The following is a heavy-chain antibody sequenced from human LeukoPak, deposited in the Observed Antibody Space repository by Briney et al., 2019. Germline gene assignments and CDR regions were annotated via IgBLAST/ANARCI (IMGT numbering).Heavy chain of an antibody. J-gene: IGHJ6*04. CDR2: INHSGST. CDR3: ARVPLHYGSIRVSARMDD. V-gene: IGHV4-34*01. Sequence: PSETLSLTCAVYGGSFSGYYWSWIRQPPGKGLEWIGEINHSGSTNYNPSLKSRVTISVDTSKNQFSLKLSSVTAADTAVYYCARVPLHYGSIRVSARMDDWGKGTTVTVSS. CDR1: GGSFSGYY. D-gene: IGHD3-10*01.